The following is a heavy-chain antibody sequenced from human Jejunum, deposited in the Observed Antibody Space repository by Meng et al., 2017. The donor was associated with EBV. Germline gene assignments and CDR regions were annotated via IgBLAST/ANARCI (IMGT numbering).Heavy chain of an antibody. CDR2: INPIDGDT. Sequence: QVQLVQSGAEVKKPGASVKVSCKASGYAFMSYFIHWVRQAPGQGLEWLGIINPIDGDTNYPQKFQGRITVTRDTSTSTVYMELSGLRSEDTAVYYCARERSGGNFDYWGQGILGTVDS. V-gene: IGHV1-46*01. D-gene: IGHD2-15*01. CDR1: GYAFMSYF. J-gene: IGHJ4*02. CDR3: ARERSGGNFDY.